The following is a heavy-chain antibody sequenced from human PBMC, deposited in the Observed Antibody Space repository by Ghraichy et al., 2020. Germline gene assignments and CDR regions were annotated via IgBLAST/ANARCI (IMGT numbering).Heavy chain of an antibody. V-gene: IGHV3-30*02. CDR2: IRYDGSNK. D-gene: IGHD6-13*01. CDR1: GFSFSSYG. J-gene: IGHJ6*02. Sequence: GESLNISCAASGFSFSSYGMHWVRQAPGKGLEWVAYIRYDGSNKYYVDSVKGRFAISRDNSRNTLYLQMNTLRGEDTAVYYCVKDAGYYDVDVWGQGTTVTVSS. CDR3: VKDAGYYDVDV.